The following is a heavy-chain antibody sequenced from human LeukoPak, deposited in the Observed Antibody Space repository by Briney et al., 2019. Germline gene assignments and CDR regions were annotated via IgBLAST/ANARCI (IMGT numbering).Heavy chain of an antibody. J-gene: IGHJ4*02. V-gene: IGHV4-59*08. D-gene: IGHD6-19*01. CDR3: ARRDNSGWNYFDY. CDR2: IYYTGST. Sequence: SETLSLTCTVSGGSINSYYWSWIRQPPGKGLEWIGYIYYTGSTNYNPSLKRRVTISVDTSKNQFSLKLSSVTAADTAVYYCARRDNSGWNYFDYWGQGTLLTVSS. CDR1: GGSINSYY.